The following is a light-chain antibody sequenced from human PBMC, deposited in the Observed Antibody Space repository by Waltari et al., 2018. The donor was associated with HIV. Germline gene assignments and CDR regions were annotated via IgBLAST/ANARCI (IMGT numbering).Light chain of an antibody. Sequence: QSVLTQPPSASGTPGQRVTISCSGSSSNIGSNYVYWYQQLPGTAPKLLIYSNNQRPSGVPDRFSGSKSGTSASLAISGLRSEDEADYYCAAWDASLRGVFGTGTKVTVL. CDR2: SNN. J-gene: IGLJ1*01. V-gene: IGLV1-47*01. CDR3: AAWDASLRGV. CDR1: SSNIGSNY.